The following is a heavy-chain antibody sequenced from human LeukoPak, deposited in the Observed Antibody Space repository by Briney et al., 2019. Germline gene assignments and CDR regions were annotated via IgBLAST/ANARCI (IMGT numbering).Heavy chain of an antibody. CDR2: ISYDGSNK. Sequence: GRSLRLSCAASGFTFSIYAMYWVRQAPGKGLEWVAVISYDGSNKYYADSVKGRFTISRDNSKNTLYLQMNSLRSDDTAVYYCAREGSLGGSGSPFDYWGQGTLVTVSS. J-gene: IGHJ4*02. D-gene: IGHD3-10*01. CDR3: AREGSLGGSGSPFDY. CDR1: GFTFSIYA. V-gene: IGHV3-30-3*01.